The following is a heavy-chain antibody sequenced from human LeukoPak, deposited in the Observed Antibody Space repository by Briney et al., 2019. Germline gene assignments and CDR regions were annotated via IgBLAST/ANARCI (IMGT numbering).Heavy chain of an antibody. V-gene: IGHV1-69*13. CDR2: IIPIFGTA. CDR1: GGTFSSYA. D-gene: IGHD2-21*01. CDR3: ASKGAPYCGGDCHPPKTSHIRINNWFDP. J-gene: IGHJ5*02. Sequence: GASVKVSCKASGGTFSSYAISWVRQAPGQGLEWMGGIIPIFGTANYAQKFQGRVTITADESTSTAYMELSSLRSEDTAVYYCASKGAPYCGGDCHPPKTSHIRINNWFDPWGQGTLVTVSS.